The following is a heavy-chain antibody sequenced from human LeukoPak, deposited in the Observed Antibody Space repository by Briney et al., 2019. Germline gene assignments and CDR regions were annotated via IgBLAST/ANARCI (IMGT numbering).Heavy chain of an antibody. D-gene: IGHD3-22*01. Sequence: PSETLSLTCAVYGGSFSGYYWSWIRQPPGKGLEWIGEINHSGSTNYNPSLKSRVTMSADTSKNQFSLKLSSVTAADAAVYYCARFGGYYEPFDYWGQGTLVTVSS. J-gene: IGHJ4*02. V-gene: IGHV4-34*01. CDR1: GGSFSGYY. CDR3: ARFGGYYEPFDY. CDR2: INHSGST.